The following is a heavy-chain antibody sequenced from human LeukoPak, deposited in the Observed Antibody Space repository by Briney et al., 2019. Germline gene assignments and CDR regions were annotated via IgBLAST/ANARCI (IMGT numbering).Heavy chain of an antibody. CDR2: ISHSGTT. Sequence: KTSEPLSLTCAVYGGSFSGFYWSWIRQPPGKGLEWIGEISHSGTTYYNPSLKSRVTVSVDTSKSQFSLRLSSVTAADTAVYYCARGGLDTRRGGYFDYWGQGILVTVSS. V-gene: IGHV4-34*01. CDR1: GGSFSGFY. D-gene: IGHD5-18*01. CDR3: ARGGLDTRRGGYFDY. J-gene: IGHJ4*02.